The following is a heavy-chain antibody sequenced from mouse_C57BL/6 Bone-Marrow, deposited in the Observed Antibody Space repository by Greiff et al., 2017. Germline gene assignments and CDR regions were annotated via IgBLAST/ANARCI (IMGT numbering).Heavy chain of an antibody. CDR3: ARHYSNSWYFDV. V-gene: IGHV3-5*01. CDR1: GISITTGNYR. J-gene: IGHJ1*01. CDR2: IYYSGTI. Sequence: EVKLQESGPGLVKPSQTVFLTCTVTGISITTGNYRWSWIRPFPGNKLEWIGYIYYSGTITYNPSLTSRTTITRDTPKNHFFLDMNSLTAEDAATYYCARHYSNSWYFDVWGAGTTVTVSS. D-gene: IGHD2-5*01.